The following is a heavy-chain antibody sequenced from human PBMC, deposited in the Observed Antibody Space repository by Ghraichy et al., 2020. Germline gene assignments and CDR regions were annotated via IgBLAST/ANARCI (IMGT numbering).Heavy chain of an antibody. CDR2: MNPNSGNT. Sequence: VKVSCKASGYTFTSYDINWVRQATGQGLECMGWMNPNSGNTGYAQKFQGRVTMTRNTSISTAYMELSSLRSEDTAVYYCARGGPCGGDCYMYWYFDLWGRGTLVTVSS. CDR3: ARGGPCGGDCYMYWYFDL. CDR1: GYTFTSYD. D-gene: IGHD2-21*02. V-gene: IGHV1-8*01. J-gene: IGHJ2*01.